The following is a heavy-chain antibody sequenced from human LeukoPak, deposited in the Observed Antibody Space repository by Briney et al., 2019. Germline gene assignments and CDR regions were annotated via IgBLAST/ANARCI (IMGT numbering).Heavy chain of an antibody. CDR3: ARIPGSSGWNYYFDY. CDR1: GFPFSGYW. Sequence: WGSLRLSCAASGFPFSGYWMTWVRQAPGKGLEWVSYISSGGSTVHYADSVKGRFTISRDNTKNSLYLQMNSLRAEDTAVYYCARIPGSSGWNYYFDYWGQGTLVTVSS. CDR2: ISSGGSTV. J-gene: IGHJ4*02. V-gene: IGHV3-48*04. D-gene: IGHD6-19*01.